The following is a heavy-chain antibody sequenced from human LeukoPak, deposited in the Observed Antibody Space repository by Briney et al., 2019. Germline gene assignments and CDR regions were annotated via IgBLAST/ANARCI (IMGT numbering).Heavy chain of an antibody. D-gene: IGHD1-26*01. Sequence: ASVKVSCKASGGTFSSYAISWVRQAPGQGLEWMGGIIPIFGTANYAQKFQGRVTITADESTSTAYMELSSLRSEDTAVYYCASEWEQGAFDIWGQGTMVTVSS. CDR2: IIPIFGTA. J-gene: IGHJ3*02. CDR3: ASEWEQGAFDI. V-gene: IGHV1-69*13. CDR1: GGTFSSYA.